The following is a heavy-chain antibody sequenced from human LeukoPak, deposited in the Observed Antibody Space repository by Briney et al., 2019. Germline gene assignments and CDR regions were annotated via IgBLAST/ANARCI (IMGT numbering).Heavy chain of an antibody. V-gene: IGHV1-46*01. J-gene: IGHJ3*02. CDR2: INPSGGTT. CDR1: GYTFSSYY. D-gene: IGHD3-3*01. CDR3: ARDRTFWSGYPISPPHAFDI. Sequence: ASVKVSCKASGYTFSSYYMHWVRQAPGQGLEWMGVINPSGGTTTYAQKFQGRVTKTRDTSTSTVYMELSSLRSEDTAVYYCARDRTFWSGYPISPPHAFDIWGQGTMVTVSS.